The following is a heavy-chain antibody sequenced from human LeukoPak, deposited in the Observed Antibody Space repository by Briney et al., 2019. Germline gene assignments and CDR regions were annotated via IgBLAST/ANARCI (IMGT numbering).Heavy chain of an antibody. Sequence: GRSLRLSCAASGFTFSSYAMHWVRQAPGKGLEWVAVMSYDGSNKYYADSVKGRFTISRDNSKNTLYLQMNSLRAEDTAVYYCASSPPDPLLKNDAFDIWGQGTMVTVSS. J-gene: IGHJ3*02. CDR3: ASSPPDPLLKNDAFDI. CDR2: MSYDGSNK. D-gene: IGHD2-15*01. CDR1: GFTFSSYA. V-gene: IGHV3-30*04.